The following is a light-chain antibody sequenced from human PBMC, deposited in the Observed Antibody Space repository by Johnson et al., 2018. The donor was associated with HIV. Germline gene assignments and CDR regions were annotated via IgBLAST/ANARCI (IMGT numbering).Light chain of an antibody. V-gene: IGLV1-51*01. CDR2: DNT. J-gene: IGLJ1*01. Sequence: VLMQPPSVSAAPGQRVTISCSGSSSNIGSNYVSWYQQVPGTAPKLLIYDNTKRPSGIPDRFSGSKSGTSATLGITGLPHGEEADYSCGTWDSSLRTGFFGTGTKVTVL. CDR3: GTWDSSLRTGF. CDR1: SSNIGSNY.